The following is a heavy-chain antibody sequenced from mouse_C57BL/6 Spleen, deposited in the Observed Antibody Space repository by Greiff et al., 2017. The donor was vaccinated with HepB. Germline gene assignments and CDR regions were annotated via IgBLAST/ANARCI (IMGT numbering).Heavy chain of an antibody. Sequence: VQLKESGPELVKPGASVKIPCKASGYTFTDYNMDWVKQSHGKSLEWIGDLNPNNGGNIYNQKFKGKATLTVDKSSSTAYMELRSLTSEDTAVYYCARSGYYGSSYVGYFDYWGQGTTLTVSS. D-gene: IGHD1-1*01. CDR3: ARSGYYGSSYVGYFDY. CDR1: GYTFTDYN. V-gene: IGHV1-18*01. CDR2: LNPNNGGN. J-gene: IGHJ2*01.